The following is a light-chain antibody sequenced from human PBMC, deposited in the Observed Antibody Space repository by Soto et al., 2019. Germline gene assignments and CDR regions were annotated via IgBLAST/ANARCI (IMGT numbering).Light chain of an antibody. CDR3: MQATAFPRT. V-gene: IGKV2-24*01. J-gene: IGKJ2*02. CDR2: KIS. Sequence: DNVMTQTPLFLSVTLEQPASISCSSSETLVHDNGDTYFNWLHQRPGQPPRLLIYKISNRFSGVPDRFSGSGAGTDFTLKISRVEPEDVGVYYCMQATAFPRTFGQGTRLEIK. CDR1: ETLVHDNGDTY.